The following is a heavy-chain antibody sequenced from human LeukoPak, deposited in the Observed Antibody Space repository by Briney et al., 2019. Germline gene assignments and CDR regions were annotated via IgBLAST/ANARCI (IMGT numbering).Heavy chain of an antibody. J-gene: IGHJ5*02. CDR2: IYYSGST. Sequence: SETLSLTCTVSGGSISSYYWSWLRQPPGKGLEGIGYIYYSGSTNYNPSLKSRVTISVDTSKNQFSLKLSSVTAADTAVYYCARAGSSPGIVVVPAAIGPPKYNWFDPWGQGTLVTVSS. V-gene: IGHV4-59*01. CDR3: ARAGSSPGIVVVPAAIGPPKYNWFDP. CDR1: GGSISSYY. D-gene: IGHD2-2*01.